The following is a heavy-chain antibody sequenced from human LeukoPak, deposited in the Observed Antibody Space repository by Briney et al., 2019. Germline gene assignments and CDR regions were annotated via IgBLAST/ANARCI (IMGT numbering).Heavy chain of an antibody. Sequence: PSETLSLTCAVYGGSFSGYYWSWIRQPPGKGLEWIGEINHSGSTNYNPSLKSRVTISVDTSKNKFSLKLSSVTAADTAVYYCASDDSSSAFDIWGQGTMVTVSS. CDR1: GGSFSGYY. CDR3: ASDDSSSAFDI. D-gene: IGHD6-13*01. CDR2: INHSGST. J-gene: IGHJ3*02. V-gene: IGHV4-34*01.